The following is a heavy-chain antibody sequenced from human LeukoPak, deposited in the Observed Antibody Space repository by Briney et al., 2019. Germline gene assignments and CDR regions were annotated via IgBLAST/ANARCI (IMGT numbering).Heavy chain of an antibody. CDR1: GGSISSSTYY. CDR2: IYFSGST. D-gene: IGHD3-22*01. Sequence: PSETLSLTCSVSGGSISSSTYYWGWVRQPPGKGLEWIGSIYFSGSTYNNPSLKSRVTMSVDTPKNQFSLKLSSVTAADTAVYYCARLLYDRSGYYYFDYWGQGILVTVS. J-gene: IGHJ4*02. V-gene: IGHV4-39*01. CDR3: ARLLYDRSGYYYFDY.